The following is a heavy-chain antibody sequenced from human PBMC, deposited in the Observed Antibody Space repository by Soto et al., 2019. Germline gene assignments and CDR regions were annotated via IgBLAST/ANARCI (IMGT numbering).Heavy chain of an antibody. CDR3: SVDPHGNYFDV. Sequence: HPGGSLRLSCAVSGIIFSSYWTHWVRQAPGKGLVWVSRIKSDGSSTSYADSVKGRFTISRDSAKNTVYLQMSSLRVEDTALYFCSVDPHGNYFDVSGQGAPVTVSS. J-gene: IGHJ4*02. CDR2: IKSDGSST. CDR1: GIIFSSYW. V-gene: IGHV3-74*01.